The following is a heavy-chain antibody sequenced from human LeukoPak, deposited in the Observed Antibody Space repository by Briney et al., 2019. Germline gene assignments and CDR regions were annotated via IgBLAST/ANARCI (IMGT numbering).Heavy chain of an antibody. Sequence: GGSLRLSCAASGFTFSSYAMNWVRQAPGQGLAWVANIKQDGREKDYVDSVKGRFTTSRDNANNSLYLQMNSLRAEDTAVYYCARGYSSSWFFGYWGQGALVTVSS. D-gene: IGHD6-13*01. CDR3: ARGYSSSWFFGY. J-gene: IGHJ4*02. CDR2: IKQDGREK. CDR1: GFTFSSYA. V-gene: IGHV3-7*01.